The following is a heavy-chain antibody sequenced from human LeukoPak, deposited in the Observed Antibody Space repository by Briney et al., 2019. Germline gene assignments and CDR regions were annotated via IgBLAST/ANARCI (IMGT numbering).Heavy chain of an antibody. J-gene: IGHJ4*02. CDR1: GDSISNYY. CDR2: MYNRGST. D-gene: IGHD6-19*01. Sequence: SETLSHTRTVSGDSISNYYWSWIRQSPGKELEWIGYMYNRGSTIYNPSLKSRVTISTDTSKNQLSLRLTSVTAADTAVYYCARAEKAVTGRLDSWSRGTVTTVSS. V-gene: IGHV4-59*01. CDR3: ARAEKAVTGRLDS.